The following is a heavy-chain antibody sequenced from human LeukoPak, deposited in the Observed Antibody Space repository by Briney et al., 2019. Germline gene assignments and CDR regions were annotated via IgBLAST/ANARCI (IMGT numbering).Heavy chain of an antibody. CDR2: ISNSDYST. CDR1: GLTFSSYA. Sequence: GGSLRLSCAASGLTFSSYAMSWVRQAPGKGLEWVSTISNSDYSTYYADSVKGRFTISRANSENTLYLQMNSLRAEDMALYYCAVTTYYDFWSDPWAFDIWGQGTMVTVSS. CDR3: AVTTYYDFWSDPWAFDI. D-gene: IGHD3-3*01. J-gene: IGHJ3*02. V-gene: IGHV3-23*01.